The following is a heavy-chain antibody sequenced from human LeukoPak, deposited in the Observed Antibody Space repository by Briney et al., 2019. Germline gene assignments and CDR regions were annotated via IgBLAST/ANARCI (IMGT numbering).Heavy chain of an antibody. CDR3: ARYNYGSGSYDDRDAFDI. V-gene: IGHV4-59*01. J-gene: IGHJ3*02. CDR1: GGSISSYY. D-gene: IGHD3-10*01. CDR2: IYYSGST. Sequence: SETLSLTCTVSGGSISSYYWSWIRQPPGKGLEWIGYIYYSGSTNYNPSLKSRVTISVDTSKNQFSLKLSSVTAAVTAVYYCARYNYGSGSYDDRDAFDIWGQGTMVTVSS.